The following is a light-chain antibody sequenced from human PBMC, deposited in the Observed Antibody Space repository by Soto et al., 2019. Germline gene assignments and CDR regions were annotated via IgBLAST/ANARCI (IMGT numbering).Light chain of an antibody. CDR2: GAS. CDR1: QSVSSNF. V-gene: IGKV3-20*01. CDR3: QQYGSSPRT. J-gene: IGKJ1*01. Sequence: EIVLTQSPGTLSLSPGERATLSCRASQSVSSNFLAWYQQKPGQAPRLLIYGASKRATGIPDRFSGSGSGTDFTLTISRLGPEDFAVYYCQQYGSSPRTFGQGTKVDIK.